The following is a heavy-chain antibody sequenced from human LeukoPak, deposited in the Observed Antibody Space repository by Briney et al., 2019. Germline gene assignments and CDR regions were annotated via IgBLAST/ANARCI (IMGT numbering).Heavy chain of an antibody. CDR2: FDLVHGDA. CDR3: TAGRAYSLLDF. D-gene: IGHD5-18*01. CDR1: GYRFTELS. J-gene: IGHJ4*02. Sequence: ASVKVSCKVSGYRFTELSRHWVRQAPGKGLEWLGGFDLVHGDAIYAQKFQGRVTMTEDTSTDTSYMELSSLGSEDTAVYFCTAGRAYSLLDFWGQGTLVIVSS. V-gene: IGHV1-24*01.